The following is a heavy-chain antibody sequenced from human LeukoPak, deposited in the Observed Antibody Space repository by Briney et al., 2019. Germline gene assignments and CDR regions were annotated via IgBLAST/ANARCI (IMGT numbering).Heavy chain of an antibody. CDR2: LSGSGGNT. CDR3: AKGSYYYDSADYFDY. V-gene: IGHV3-23*01. CDR1: GFTFSSYA. Sequence: GGSLRLSCAASGFTFSSYAMSWVRQAPGKGLEWVSTLSGSGGNTYYADSVKGRVTISRDNSKNTLYLQMNSQRAEDTAVYHCAKGSYYYDSADYFDYWGQGTLVTVSS. D-gene: IGHD3-22*01. J-gene: IGHJ4*02.